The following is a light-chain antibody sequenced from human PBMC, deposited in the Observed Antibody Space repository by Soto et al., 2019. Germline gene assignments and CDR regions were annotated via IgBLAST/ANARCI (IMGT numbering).Light chain of an antibody. CDR3: QQYDSSPLT. CDR1: QSVDSNY. Sequence: EIVLTQSPDTLSLYPGERATLSCRASQSVDSNYLAWYQQKPGQAPRVLISDASIRATGIPDRFSGSGSGTDFTLTISRLEPEDSAVYYCQQYDSSPLTFGGGTKV. V-gene: IGKV3-20*01. CDR2: DAS. J-gene: IGKJ4*01.